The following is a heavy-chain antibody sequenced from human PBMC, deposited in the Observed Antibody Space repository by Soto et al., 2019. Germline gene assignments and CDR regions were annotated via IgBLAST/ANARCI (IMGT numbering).Heavy chain of an antibody. CDR2: ISGSGDDT. Sequence: GSLRLSCVASGFTFSNFAMAWVRQAPREGLEWVSAISGSGDDTFYADSMKGRFTISRDNSKDTLYLQINSLRAEDTAVYYCANPIPKTGTTFGFWGQGTLVTVSS. D-gene: IGHD1-1*01. CDR3: ANPIPKTGTTFGF. V-gene: IGHV3-23*01. J-gene: IGHJ4*02. CDR1: GFTFSNFA.